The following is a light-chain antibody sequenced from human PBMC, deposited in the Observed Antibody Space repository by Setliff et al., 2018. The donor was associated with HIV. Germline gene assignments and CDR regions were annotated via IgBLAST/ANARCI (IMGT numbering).Light chain of an antibody. CDR3: LLYYGGAQLGV. Sequence: QAVVTQEPSLTVSPGGTVTLTCASNTGAVTSGYYPNWFQQKPGQPPTSLIYSTSYKHAWTPARFSGSLLGGKAALTLSGVQPEDEAEYYCLLYYGGAQLGVFGTGTQLTVL. CDR2: STS. J-gene: IGLJ1*01. CDR1: TGAVTSGYY. V-gene: IGLV7-43*01.